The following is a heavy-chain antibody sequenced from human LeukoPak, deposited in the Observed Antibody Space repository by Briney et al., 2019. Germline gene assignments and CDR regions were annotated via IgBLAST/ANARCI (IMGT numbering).Heavy chain of an antibody. J-gene: IGHJ3*02. CDR1: GYSISGGYY. Sequence: PSETLSLTCAVSGYSISGGYYWGWIRQPPGKGLEWIGSIYHSGSTYYNPSLKSRVTISVDTSKNQFSLKLSSVTAADTAVYYCARALAYYYGSGSYSGAFDIWGQGTMVTVSS. CDR3: ARALAYYYGSGSYSGAFDI. CDR2: IYHSGST. V-gene: IGHV4-38-2*01. D-gene: IGHD3-10*01.